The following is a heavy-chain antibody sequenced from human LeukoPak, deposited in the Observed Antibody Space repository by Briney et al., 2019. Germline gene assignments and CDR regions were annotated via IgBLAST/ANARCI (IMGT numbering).Heavy chain of an antibody. CDR1: GGSISSGGYY. V-gene: IGHV4-31*03. Sequence: SQALSLTCTVSGGSISSGGYYWSWIRQHPGKGLEWIGYIYYSGSTYYNPSLKSRVTISVDTSKNQFSLKLSSVTAADTAVYYCARVRKSLEWSYFDYWGQGTLVTVSS. CDR2: IYYSGST. J-gene: IGHJ4*02. D-gene: IGHD3-3*01. CDR3: ARVRKSLEWSYFDY.